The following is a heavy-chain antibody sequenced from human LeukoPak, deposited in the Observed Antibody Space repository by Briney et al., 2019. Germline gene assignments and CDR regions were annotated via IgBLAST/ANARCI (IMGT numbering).Heavy chain of an antibody. CDR2: THYSGAT. CDR3: ARSRVIMRFDAFDI. Sequence: SETLSLTCTVSGGSISSYYWSWLRQPPGKGLEYIGYTHYSGATNYNPSLKSRVTISLDTSGNQFSLKLSSVTAADTAVYYCARSRVIMRFDAFDIWGQGTMVTVSS. J-gene: IGHJ3*02. D-gene: IGHD3-10*01. V-gene: IGHV4-59*01. CDR1: GGSISSYY.